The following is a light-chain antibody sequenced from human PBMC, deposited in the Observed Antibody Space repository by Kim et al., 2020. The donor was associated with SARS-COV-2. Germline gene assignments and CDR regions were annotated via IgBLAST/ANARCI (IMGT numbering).Light chain of an antibody. J-gene: IGLJ2*01. CDR3: CSYAGSSTLV. Sequence: GQSITISFTGTSSDVGSYNLVSWYQQHPGKAPNLMIYEGSKRPSGVSNRFSGSKSGNTASLTISGLQAEDEADYYCCSYAGSSTLVFGGGTKLTVL. CDR1: SSDVGSYNL. CDR2: EGS. V-gene: IGLV2-23*01.